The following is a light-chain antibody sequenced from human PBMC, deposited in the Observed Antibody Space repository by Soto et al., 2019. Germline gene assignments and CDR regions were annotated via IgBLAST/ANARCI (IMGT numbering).Light chain of an antibody. J-gene: IGLJ2*01. CDR3: SSFAGNNNL. CDR1: SSDVGGYDL. CDR2: EVA. V-gene: IGLV2-8*01. Sequence: QSALTQPPSASGSPGQSVTISCTGTSSDVGGYDLVSWYQQHPGKAPKLILYEVAKRPSGVPARFSGSKSGNTASLTVSGLQADDESDYYCSSFAGNNNLFGGGPKLTVL.